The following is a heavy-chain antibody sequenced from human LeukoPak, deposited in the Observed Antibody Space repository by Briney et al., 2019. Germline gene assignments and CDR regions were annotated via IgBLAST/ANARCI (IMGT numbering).Heavy chain of an antibody. CDR2: MNPNSGNT. CDR1: GYTFTSYD. CDR3: ARGDRGTIFGEVNDAFDI. Sequence: ASVKVSCKASGYTFTSYDINWVRQATGQGLEWMGWMNPNSGNTGYAQKFQGRVTMTRNTSISTAYMELSSLRSEDTAVYYCARGDRGTIFGEVNDAFDIWGQGTMVTVSS. D-gene: IGHD3-3*01. V-gene: IGHV1-8*01. J-gene: IGHJ3*02.